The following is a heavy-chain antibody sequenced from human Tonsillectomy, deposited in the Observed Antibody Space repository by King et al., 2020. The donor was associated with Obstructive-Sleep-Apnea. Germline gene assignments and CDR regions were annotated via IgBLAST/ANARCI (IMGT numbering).Heavy chain of an antibody. CDR1: GYNFTNYW. CDR2: INPSDSDT. J-gene: IGHJ6*02. CDR3: ARLMRGLDV. D-gene: IGHD3-16*01. V-gene: IGHV5-51*01. Sequence: QLVQSGAEMKEPGASLRIPCKGSGYNFTNYWIGWVRQMPGKGPEWMGIINPSDSDTRYSPSFQGQVTISVDKSISTAYLQWSSLRASDTAMYYCARLMRGLDVWGQGTTVTVSS.